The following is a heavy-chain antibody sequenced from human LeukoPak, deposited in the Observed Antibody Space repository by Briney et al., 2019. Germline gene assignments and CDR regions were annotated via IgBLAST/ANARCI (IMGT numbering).Heavy chain of an antibody. J-gene: IGHJ4*02. CDR1: VFIFSNYG. CDR3: ATEWGRIAVAGGPGY. Sequence: PGGALRLSCESSVFIFSNYGMHWVRQAPGKGLEWLALIWYEGQTKFYADSVKGRFPISRDHSGHTLFLHMTNLRVEDTAVYYCATEWGRIAVAGGPGYSGQGALVTASS. CDR2: IWYEGQTK. V-gene: IGHV3-33*01. D-gene: IGHD6-19*01.